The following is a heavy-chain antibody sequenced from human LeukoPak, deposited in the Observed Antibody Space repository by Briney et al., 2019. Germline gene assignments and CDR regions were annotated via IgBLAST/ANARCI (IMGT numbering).Heavy chain of an antibody. CDR2: ISSSSSTI. Sequence: GGSLRLSCAASGFTFSSYSMNWVRQAPGTGLEWVSYISSSSSTIYYADSVKGRLIICRDNAKSSLYLKMNSLRVEDTALYYCARAQTYGDSRLLLDYWGQGTLVTVSS. D-gene: IGHD4-17*01. V-gene: IGHV3-48*01. J-gene: IGHJ4*02. CDR1: GFTFSSYS. CDR3: ARAQTYGDSRLLLDY.